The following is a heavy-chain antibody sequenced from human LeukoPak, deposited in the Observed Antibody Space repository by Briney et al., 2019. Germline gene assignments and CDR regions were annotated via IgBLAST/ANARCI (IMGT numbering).Heavy chain of an antibody. CDR3: ARHYGGGEYYYGMDV. CDR2: ISYSGST. Sequence: SQTLSLTCTVSGGSVNSGGYYWSWIRQHPGKGLEWIGYISYSGSTYYNPSLKSRLTISLDTSKNQFSLKLSSVTAADTAVYYCARHYGGGEYYYGMDVWGQGTTVTVAS. J-gene: IGHJ6*02. V-gene: IGHV4-31*03. D-gene: IGHD2-21*01. CDR1: GGSVNSGGYY.